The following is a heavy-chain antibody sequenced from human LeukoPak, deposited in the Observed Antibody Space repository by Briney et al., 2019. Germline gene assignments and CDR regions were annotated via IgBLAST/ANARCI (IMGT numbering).Heavy chain of an antibody. Sequence: ASVKVSCKASGYTFTNYPMNWVRQAPGQGLEWMGWIDTSTGSPTYAQGFTGRSVFSLDTSVTTAYLQISGLEAEDTAVYYCARGISIFRGIPPGYWGQGTLVTVSS. J-gene: IGHJ4*02. D-gene: IGHD3-10*01. CDR3: ARGISIFRGIPPGY. V-gene: IGHV7-4-1*02. CDR2: IDTSTGSP. CDR1: GYTFTNYP.